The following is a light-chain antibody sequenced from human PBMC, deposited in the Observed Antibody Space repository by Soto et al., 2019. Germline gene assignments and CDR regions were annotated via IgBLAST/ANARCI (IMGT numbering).Light chain of an antibody. CDR1: QSVSSSY. J-gene: IGKJ5*01. Sequence: EILLTQSPCTLSLSPGERATLSCRASQSVSSSYLAWYQQKPGQAPRLLIYGASSRATGIPDRFSGSGSGTDFTLTISRLEPEDFAVYYCQQYGSSPPITFGQGTRLEI. CDR2: GAS. CDR3: QQYGSSPPIT. V-gene: IGKV3-20*01.